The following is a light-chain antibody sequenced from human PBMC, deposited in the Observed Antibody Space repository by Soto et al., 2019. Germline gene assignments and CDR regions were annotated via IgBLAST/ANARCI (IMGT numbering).Light chain of an antibody. CDR1: QSVSNNY. CDR3: QHYNSYSEA. Sequence: EIVLTQSPGTLSLSPGERATLSCRAIQSVSNNYLAWYQQKPGQAPRLLIYGASTRVTGIPARFSGGGSGTEFTLTISSLQPDDFATYYCQHYNSYSEAFGQGTKVDIK. V-gene: IGKV3-20*01. J-gene: IGKJ1*01. CDR2: GAS.